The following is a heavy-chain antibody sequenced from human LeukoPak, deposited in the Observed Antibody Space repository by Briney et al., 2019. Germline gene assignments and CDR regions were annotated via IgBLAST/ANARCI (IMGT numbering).Heavy chain of an antibody. V-gene: IGHV3-7*03. J-gene: IGHJ4*02. D-gene: IGHD6-19*01. CDR1: GFTFSRYW. CDR2: IKQDGSEK. CDR3: ARTLAGITYYFDF. Sequence: PGGSLRLSCAASGFTFSRYWMSWVRRAPGKGLEWVANIKQDGSEKYYVDSVKGRFTFSRDNAKNSLYLQMNSLRAEDTAVYYCARTLAGITYYFDFWGQGTLVTVSS.